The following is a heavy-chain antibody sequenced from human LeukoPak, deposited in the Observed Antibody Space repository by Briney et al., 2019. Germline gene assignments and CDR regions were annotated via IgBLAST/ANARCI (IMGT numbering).Heavy chain of an antibody. D-gene: IGHD6-13*01. CDR1: GGSFSGYY. CDR2: INHSGST. J-gene: IGHJ3*02. Sequence: SETLSLTCAVYGGSFSGYYWSWIRHPPGKGLEWIGEINHSGSTNYNPSLKSRVTISVDTSKNQFSLKLSSVTAADTAVYYCARAGEIAAAGFDIWGQGTMVTVSS. CDR3: ARAGEIAAAGFDI. V-gene: IGHV4-34*01.